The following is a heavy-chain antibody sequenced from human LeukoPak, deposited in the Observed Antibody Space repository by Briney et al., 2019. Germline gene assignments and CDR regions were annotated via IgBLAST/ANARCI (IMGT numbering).Heavy chain of an antibody. CDR2: INHSGST. V-gene: IGHV4-34*01. CDR1: GGSFSGCY. J-gene: IGHJ4*02. CDR3: ARVGSRYCGGDCYSLDY. Sequence: NTSETLSLTCAVYGGSFSGCYWSWIRQPPGKGLEWIGEINHSGSTNYNPSLKSRVTISVDTSKNQFSLKLSSVTAADTAVYYCARVGSRYCGGDCYSLDYWGQGTLVTVSS. D-gene: IGHD2-21*02.